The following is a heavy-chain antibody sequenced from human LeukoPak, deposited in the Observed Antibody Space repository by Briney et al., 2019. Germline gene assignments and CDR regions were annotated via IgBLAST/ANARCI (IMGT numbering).Heavy chain of an antibody. CDR3: ARDGGARYYDY. D-gene: IGHD3-10*01. CDR2: IWYDGSKQ. J-gene: IGHJ4*02. CDR1: GFTFSSYV. Sequence: GGSLRLSCAASGFTFSSYVMSWVRQAPGKGLEGVAIIWYDGSKQYYADSVKGRFTISRDNSKDTLYLQMNSLRDEDTAVYYCARDGGARYYDYWGQGTQVTVSS. V-gene: IGHV3-33*08.